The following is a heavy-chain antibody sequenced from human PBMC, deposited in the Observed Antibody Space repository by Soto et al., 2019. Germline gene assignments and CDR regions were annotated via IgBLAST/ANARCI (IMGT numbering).Heavy chain of an antibody. CDR1: GFTYESYA. J-gene: IGHJ4*02. D-gene: IGHD3-16*01. CDR2: INSGGTVA. V-gene: IGHV3-23*01. CDR3: AISTGGFGGLFVVPSDY. Sequence: EVQLLESGRGLVQPGGSLRLSCAASGFTYESYAMSWVRQAPGKGLEWVSGINSGGTVAHYADSVKGRFAISRDNSKNTLSLEMNSLRVDDTGLYYCAISTGGFGGLFVVPSDYWGQGTLVTVSS.